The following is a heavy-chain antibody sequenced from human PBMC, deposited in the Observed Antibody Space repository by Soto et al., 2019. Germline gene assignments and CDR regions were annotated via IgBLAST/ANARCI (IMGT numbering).Heavy chain of an antibody. CDR3: ARDAKYRQWLATFDY. CDR1: GYTFTSYG. D-gene: IGHD6-19*01. J-gene: IGHJ4*02. Sequence: QVQLVQSGAEVKKPGASVKVSCTASGYTFTSYGISWVRQAPGQGLEWMGWISAYNGNTNYAQKLQGRVTMTTDTSTSTAYMELRSLRSDDTAVYYCARDAKYRQWLATFDYWGQGTLVTVSS. CDR2: ISAYNGNT. V-gene: IGHV1-18*04.